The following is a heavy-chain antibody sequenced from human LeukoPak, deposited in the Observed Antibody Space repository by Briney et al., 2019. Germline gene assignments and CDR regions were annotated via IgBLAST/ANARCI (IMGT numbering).Heavy chain of an antibody. Sequence: PGGSLRLSCAASGFTFSDYGIHWVRQAPGKGLEWVALISYDGSDKYYSDSAKGRFTISRDNSKNTLLLQMNSLRAEDTAVYYCAKDRAYSYGFLDYWGQGTLVTVSS. D-gene: IGHD5-18*01. CDR3: AKDRAYSYGFLDY. CDR2: ISYDGSDK. V-gene: IGHV3-30*18. CDR1: GFTFSDYG. J-gene: IGHJ4*02.